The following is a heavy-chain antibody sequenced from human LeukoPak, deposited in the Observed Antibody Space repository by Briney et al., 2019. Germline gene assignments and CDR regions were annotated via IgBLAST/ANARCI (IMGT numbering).Heavy chain of an antibody. D-gene: IGHD3-22*01. Sequence: GGSLRLSCAASGFTVSDTYMSWVRQAPGKGLEWVSFIYSAGSTYYADSVKGRFTISRDNSKNTLYLQMNNLRAEDTAVYYCARDERSYDGSGRLIAEYFQHWGQGTLVTVSS. V-gene: IGHV3-53*01. CDR3: ARDERSYDGSGRLIAEYFQH. J-gene: IGHJ1*01. CDR2: IYSAGST. CDR1: GFTVSDTY.